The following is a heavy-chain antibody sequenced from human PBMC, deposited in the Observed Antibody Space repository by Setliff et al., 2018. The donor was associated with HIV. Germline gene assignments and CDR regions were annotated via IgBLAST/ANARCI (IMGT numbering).Heavy chain of an antibody. D-gene: IGHD2-21*01. J-gene: IGHJ6*02. CDR3: ARLSHRVYYYGMDV. V-gene: IGHV5-51*01. CDR2: IYPGDSDT. CDR1: GYNFANFW. Sequence: GESLKISCKVSGYNFANFWIGWVRQMPGEGLEWMGIIYPGDSDTKYSPSFQGQVTISADKSISTAYLHWGSLKASDSAMYYCARLSHRVYYYGMDVWGQGTTVTVSS.